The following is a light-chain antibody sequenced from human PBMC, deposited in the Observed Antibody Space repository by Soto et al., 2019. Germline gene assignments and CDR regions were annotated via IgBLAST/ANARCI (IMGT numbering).Light chain of an antibody. J-gene: IGKJ3*01. CDR3: QQYNNWPPLT. Sequence: EIVMTQSPATLSVSPGERAALSCRASQSVSSTLTWYEQKPGQAPRLLIYGTSTRATGIPARFSGSGSGTDFTLTISSLQSEDFAVYYCQQYNNWPPLTFGPGTKVDIK. CDR1: QSVSST. V-gene: IGKV3-15*01. CDR2: GTS.